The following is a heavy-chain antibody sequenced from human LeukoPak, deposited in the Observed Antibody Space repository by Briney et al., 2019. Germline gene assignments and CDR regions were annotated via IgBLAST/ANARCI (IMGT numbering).Heavy chain of an antibody. Sequence: RPSETLSLTCTVSGGSISSCYWSWIRQPPGRGLEWIGYIYYSGSTNYNPSLKSRVTISVDTSKNQFSLKLSSVTAADTAVYYCARGTVVASSHYYGMDVWGQGTTVTVSS. CDR2: IYYSGST. CDR3: ARGTVVASSHYYGMDV. V-gene: IGHV4-59*01. CDR1: GGSISSCY. D-gene: IGHD4-23*01. J-gene: IGHJ6*02.